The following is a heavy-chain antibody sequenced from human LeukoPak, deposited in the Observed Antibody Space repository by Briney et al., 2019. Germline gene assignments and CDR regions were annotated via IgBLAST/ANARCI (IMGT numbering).Heavy chain of an antibody. V-gene: IGHV4-34*01. D-gene: IGHD3-22*01. J-gene: IGHJ5*02. CDR1: GGSFSGYY. CDR3: ARGLSGLYYYDSSGLGGFDP. Sequence: SETLSLTCAVYGGSFSGYYWSWIRQPPGKGLEWIGEINHSGSTNYNPSLKSRVTISVDTSKNQFSLKLSSVTAADTAVYYCARGLSGLYYYDSSGLGGFDPWGQGTQVTVSS. CDR2: INHSGST.